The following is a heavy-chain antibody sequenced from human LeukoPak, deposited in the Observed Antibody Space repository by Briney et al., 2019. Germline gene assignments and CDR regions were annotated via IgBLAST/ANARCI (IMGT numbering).Heavy chain of an antibody. J-gene: IGHJ1*01. CDR1: GGTFSNYG. V-gene: IGHV1-69*04. D-gene: IGHD6-13*01. Sequence: ASVKVSCKASGGTFSNYGISWVRQAPGQGLEWMGRISPILDITNYSQKFQGRVTLTADKSTNTAYMELSSLRSEDTAMYFCARDSARSSSWADHWGQGTLVTVSS. CDR2: ISPILDIT. CDR3: ARDSARSSSWADH.